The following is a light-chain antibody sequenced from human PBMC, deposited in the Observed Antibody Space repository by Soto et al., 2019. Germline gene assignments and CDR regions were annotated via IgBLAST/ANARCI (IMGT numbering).Light chain of an antibody. CDR1: QTVSSSY. V-gene: IGKV3-20*01. J-gene: IGKJ1*01. Sequence: EIVLTQSPGTLSLSPGERSTLSCSTSQTVSSSYLAWYQQKPGQALRLLIYDASSRATGIPDRFSGSGSGTDFSLTISRLEPEDFAVYYCQQYGSLSWTFGQRTKVDIK. CDR2: DAS. CDR3: QQYGSLSWT.